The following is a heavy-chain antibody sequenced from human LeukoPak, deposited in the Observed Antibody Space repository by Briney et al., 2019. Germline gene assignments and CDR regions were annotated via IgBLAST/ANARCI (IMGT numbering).Heavy chain of an antibody. CDR2: INHSGST. J-gene: IGHJ6*03. CDR3: ARARYGSGSYHFMDV. Sequence: SETLSLTCAVYGGSFSGYYWSWIRQPPGKGLEWIGEINHSGSTNYNPSLKSRVTMSVATSKNQLSLRLSSVTAADTAVYYCARARYGSGSYHFMDVWGKGTTVTISS. V-gene: IGHV4-34*01. D-gene: IGHD3-10*01. CDR1: GGSFSGYY.